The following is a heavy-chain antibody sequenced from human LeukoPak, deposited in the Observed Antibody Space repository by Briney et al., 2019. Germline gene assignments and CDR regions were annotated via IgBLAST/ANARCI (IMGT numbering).Heavy chain of an antibody. D-gene: IGHD6-13*01. CDR1: GFTFSSYG. Sequence: PGGSLRLSCAASGFTFSSYGMHWVRQAPGKGLEWVAVIWYDGSNKCYADSVKGRFTISRDNSKNTLYLQMNSLRAEDTAVYYCARASMTGGAAGPLDAFDIWGQGTMVTVSS. J-gene: IGHJ3*02. CDR2: IWYDGSNK. CDR3: ARASMTGGAAGPLDAFDI. V-gene: IGHV3-33*01.